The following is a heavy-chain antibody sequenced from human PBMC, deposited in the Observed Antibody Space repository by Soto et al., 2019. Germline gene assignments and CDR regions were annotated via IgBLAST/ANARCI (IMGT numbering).Heavy chain of an antibody. Sequence: ASVKVSCKASGYTFTSYGISWVRQAPGQGLEWMGWISAYNGNTNYAQKLQGRVTMTTDTSTSTAYMELRSLRSDDTAVYYCARLVGYCSGGSCYYYYGMDVWGQGTTVTVSS. D-gene: IGHD2-15*01. V-gene: IGHV1-18*01. CDR3: ARLVGYCSGGSCYYYYGMDV. CDR1: GYTFTSYG. J-gene: IGHJ6*02. CDR2: ISAYNGNT.